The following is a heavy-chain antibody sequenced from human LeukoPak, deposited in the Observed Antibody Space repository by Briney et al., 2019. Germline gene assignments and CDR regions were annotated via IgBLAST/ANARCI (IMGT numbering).Heavy chain of an antibody. CDR2: IYSGGST. Sequence: PGGSLRLSCAASGITVSSNYMIWVRQAPGKGLEWVSVIYSGGSTYYADSVKGRFTISRDISKNTLYLQMNSLRVEDTAVYYCARDREYSSAWLSFDYWGQGTLVTASS. V-gene: IGHV3-66*01. CDR1: GITVSSNY. CDR3: ARDREYSSAWLSFDY. D-gene: IGHD6-19*01. J-gene: IGHJ4*02.